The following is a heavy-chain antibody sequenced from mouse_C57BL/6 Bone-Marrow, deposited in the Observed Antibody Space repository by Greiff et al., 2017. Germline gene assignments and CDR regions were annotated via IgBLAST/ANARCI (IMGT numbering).Heavy chain of an antibody. D-gene: IGHD3-2*02. V-gene: IGHV1-22*01. CDR2: INPNNGGT. Sequence: DVHLVESGPELVKPGASVKMSCKASGYTFTDYNMHWVKQSHGKSLEWIGYINPNNGGTSYNQKFKGKATLTVNKSSSTAYMELRSLTSEDSAVYYCAREGQGYFDYWGQGTTLTVSS. J-gene: IGHJ2*01. CDR3: AREGQGYFDY. CDR1: GYTFTDYN.